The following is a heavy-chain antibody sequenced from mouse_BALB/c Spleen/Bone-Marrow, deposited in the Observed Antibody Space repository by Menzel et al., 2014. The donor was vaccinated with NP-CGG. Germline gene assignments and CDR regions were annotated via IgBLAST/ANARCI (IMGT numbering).Heavy chain of an antibody. D-gene: IGHD1-1*01. CDR1: GYTFTNYW. Sequence: QVHVKQSGAELAKPGASVRMSCKASGYTFTNYWMHWVKRRPGQGLEWIGYINPSTGYTEYNQKFKDKATLTADKSSSTAYMQLSSLTSEDSAVYYCARIYYYGRDYWGQGTTLTVSS. CDR2: INPSTGYT. V-gene: IGHV1-7*01. J-gene: IGHJ2*01. CDR3: ARIYYYGRDY.